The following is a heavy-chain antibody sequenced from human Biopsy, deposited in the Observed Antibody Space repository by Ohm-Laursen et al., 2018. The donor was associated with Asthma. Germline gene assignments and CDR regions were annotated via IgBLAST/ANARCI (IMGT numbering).Heavy chain of an antibody. CDR2: IIPISLTP. J-gene: IGHJ3*01. Sequence: ASVKVSCKSSRDIFSSYGFSWVRQAPGQGLEWMGGIIPISLTPSYARRFRGRVTISADGYTRTAYMELSSLRSEDTAVYYCARDPSYFDPSVEGWHLWGQGTMVTVSS. CDR3: ARDPSYFDPSVEGWHL. V-gene: IGHV1-69*13. CDR1: RDIFSSYG. D-gene: IGHD3-22*01.